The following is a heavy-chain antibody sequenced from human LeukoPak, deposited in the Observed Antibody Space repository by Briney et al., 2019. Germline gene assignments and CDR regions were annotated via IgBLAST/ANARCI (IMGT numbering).Heavy chain of an antibody. D-gene: IGHD2-15*01. V-gene: IGHV3-23*01. CDR1: GFIFSNYA. CDR2: IHARGHET. Sequence: GGSLTLSCAASGFIFSNYAVSWVRQAPGKGLEWASAIHARGHETYYTDFVRGRFTISRDNSKNTLYLEMGSLRGEDTAVYYCARSPSVVVPGDYWGQGTLVTVSS. J-gene: IGHJ4*02. CDR3: ARSPSVVVPGDY.